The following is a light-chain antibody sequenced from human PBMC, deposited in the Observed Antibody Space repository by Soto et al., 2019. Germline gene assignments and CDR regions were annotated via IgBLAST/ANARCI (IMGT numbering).Light chain of an antibody. CDR1: QSVSSN. CDR3: QQYSNWPRT. CDR2: GAS. J-gene: IGKJ1*01. V-gene: IGKV3-15*01. Sequence: EIVMTQSPATLSVSPGERATLSCRASQSVSSNLAWYQQKPGQAPRLLIYGASTRATGIPARFSGSGSGTEFTLTISSLQSEDFAVYHCQQYSNWPRTFGLGTKVEIK.